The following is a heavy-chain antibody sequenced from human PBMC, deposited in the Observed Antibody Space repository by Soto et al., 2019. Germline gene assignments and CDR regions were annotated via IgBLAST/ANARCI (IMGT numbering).Heavy chain of an antibody. CDR2: ISGSGDRT. V-gene: IGHV3-23*01. CDR3: AKAWDDSDY. J-gene: IGHJ4*02. D-gene: IGHD1-26*01. Sequence: GGSLRLSCAASGLTFSTYAMSWVRQAPGKGLEWVSGISGSGDRTYYADSVKGRFTISRDNSKNTLYLQMSSLRGDDTAVYYCAKAWDDSDYWGQGTLVTVSS. CDR1: GLTFSTYA.